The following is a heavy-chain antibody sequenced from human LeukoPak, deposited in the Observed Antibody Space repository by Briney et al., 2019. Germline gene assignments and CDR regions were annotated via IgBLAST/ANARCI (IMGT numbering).Heavy chain of an antibody. V-gene: IGHV4-34*01. CDR1: GGSLSYYY. D-gene: IGHD2-21*02. J-gene: IGHJ4*02. Sequence: SETLSLTCAVYGGSLSYYYWSWIRQPPERGLEWIGEINRSGSTNYNPSLKSRVSISVDTSKNQFSLKLSSVTAADTAVYYCARGGFYCGDDCYVDYWGQGTLVTVSS. CDR3: ARGGFYCGDDCYVDY. CDR2: INRSGST.